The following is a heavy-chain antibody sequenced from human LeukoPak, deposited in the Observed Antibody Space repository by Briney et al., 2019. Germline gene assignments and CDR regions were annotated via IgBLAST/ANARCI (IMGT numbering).Heavy chain of an antibody. Sequence: PSETLSLTCTVSGGSISSGGYYWNWIRQYPGKDLEWVGYIYYSGSTYYNPSLQSRVTISLDTSNNQFSLKLSSVTAADTAAYYCVRCHGSGTTPLNWGQGTLVTVSS. J-gene: IGHJ4*02. CDR2: IYYSGST. CDR1: GGSISSGGYY. D-gene: IGHD3-10*01. CDR3: VRCHGSGTTPLN. V-gene: IGHV4-31*03.